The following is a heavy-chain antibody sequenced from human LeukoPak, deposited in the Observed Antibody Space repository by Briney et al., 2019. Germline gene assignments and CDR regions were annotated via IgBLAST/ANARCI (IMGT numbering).Heavy chain of an antibody. CDR2: IYHGGIT. CDR1: GGSISYFY. V-gene: IGHV4-59*08. CDR3: ARLNVGSGWFFDY. Sequence: SETLSLTCTVSGGSISYFYWGCIRQPPGKGLEWVGYIYHGGITNYNPSLESRVRMSADTSKNQFSLRLNSVTAADTAVYYCARLNVGSGWFFDYWGQGTLVTVSS. D-gene: IGHD6-19*01. J-gene: IGHJ4*02.